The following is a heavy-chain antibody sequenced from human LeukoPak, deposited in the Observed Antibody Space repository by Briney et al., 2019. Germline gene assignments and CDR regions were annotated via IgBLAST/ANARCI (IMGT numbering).Heavy chain of an antibody. J-gene: IGHJ3*02. CDR3: ARSHYYDTSGHLVAFDI. CDR2: ISSSSSYI. Sequence: GGSLRLSCAASGFTFSSYSMNWVRQAPGKGLEWVSSISSSSSYIYYADSVKGRFTISRDNAKNLLYLQMNSLRAEETAVYYCARSHYYDTSGHLVAFDIWGHGTMVPVSS. D-gene: IGHD3-22*01. CDR1: GFTFSSYS. V-gene: IGHV3-21*01.